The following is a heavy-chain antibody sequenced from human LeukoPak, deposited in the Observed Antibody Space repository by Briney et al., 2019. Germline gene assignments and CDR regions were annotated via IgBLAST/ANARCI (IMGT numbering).Heavy chain of an antibody. CDR1: GGSISSSSYY. J-gene: IGHJ5*02. CDR2: INHSGST. V-gene: IGHV4-39*07. D-gene: IGHD2-21*02. Sequence: PSETLSLTCTVSGGSISSSSYYWGWIRQPPGKGLEWIGEINHSGSTNYNPSLKSRVTISVDTSKNQFSLKLSSVTAADTAVYYCARTHIVVVTADEGWFDPWGQGTLVTVSS. CDR3: ARTHIVVVTADEGWFDP.